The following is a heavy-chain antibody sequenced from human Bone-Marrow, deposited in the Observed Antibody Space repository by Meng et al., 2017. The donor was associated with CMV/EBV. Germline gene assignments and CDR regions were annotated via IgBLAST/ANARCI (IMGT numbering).Heavy chain of an antibody. V-gene: IGHV3-30*04. Sequence: GESLKISCAASGFSFSSYALNWVRQAPGKGLEWMAESSYDETKKYNGDSVKGRFTISRDSSKNTVYLQLNRLRVEDTAVYYCSSSFDWGQGTMVTVSS. CDR2: SSYDETKK. CDR1: GFSFSSYA. J-gene: IGHJ4*02. CDR3: SSSFD.